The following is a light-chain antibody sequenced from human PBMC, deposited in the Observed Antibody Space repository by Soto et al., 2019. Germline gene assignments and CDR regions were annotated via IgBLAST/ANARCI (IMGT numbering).Light chain of an antibody. CDR3: QQYNSYSELT. V-gene: IGKV1-5*03. CDR1: QSISSW. CDR2: KAS. J-gene: IGKJ4*01. Sequence: DIQMTQSPSTLSASVGDRVTITCRASQSISSWLAWYQQKPGKAPKLLIYKASSSESGVPPRFSGSGSGTEFTLTISSLQPDDFATYYCQQYNSYSELTFGGGTKVEI.